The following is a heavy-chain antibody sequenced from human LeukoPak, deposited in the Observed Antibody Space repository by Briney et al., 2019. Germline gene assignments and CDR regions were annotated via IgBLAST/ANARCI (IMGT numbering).Heavy chain of an antibody. CDR1: GFNFRSYW. J-gene: IGHJ3*02. Sequence: GGFLRLSCVASGFNFRSYWMSWVRQAPGKGLEWVATIKQDGSETPYVDSVKGRFTISRDNAKNSLDLQMNSLRADDTAVYYCARFWDHDGSGYADAFDIWGQGTMVTVSS. D-gene: IGHD3-22*01. V-gene: IGHV3-7*01. CDR3: ARFWDHDGSGYADAFDI. CDR2: IKQDGSET.